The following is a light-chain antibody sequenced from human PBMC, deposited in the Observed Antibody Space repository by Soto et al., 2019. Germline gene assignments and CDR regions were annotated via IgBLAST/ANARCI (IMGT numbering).Light chain of an antibody. CDR3: QQYTEWPPWT. Sequence: EILLTQSPGTLSLSPGERATLSCRASQSVSSSYLAWYQQKPGQAPRLLIYAASTRATGISTRFSGSGSGTEFTLTISSLQSEDFATYYCQQYTEWPPWTFGQGTKVDIK. CDR2: AAS. CDR1: QSVSSSY. V-gene: IGKV3-15*01. J-gene: IGKJ1*01.